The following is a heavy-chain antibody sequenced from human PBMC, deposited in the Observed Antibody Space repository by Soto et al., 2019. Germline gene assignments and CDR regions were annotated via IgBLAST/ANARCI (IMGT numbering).Heavy chain of an antibody. CDR3: ARDASGRYTIDY. CDR1: GDSVSSNSAS. J-gene: IGHJ4*02. Sequence: SQILSLTCAISGDSVSSNSASWNWIRQSPSRGLEWLGRTYYRSKWYNDYAVSVKGRITVNPDTSRNQFSLQLKSMTPEDTAVYYCARDASGRYTIDYWGQGTLVTVSS. D-gene: IGHD1-26*01. V-gene: IGHV6-1*01. CDR2: TYYRSKWYN.